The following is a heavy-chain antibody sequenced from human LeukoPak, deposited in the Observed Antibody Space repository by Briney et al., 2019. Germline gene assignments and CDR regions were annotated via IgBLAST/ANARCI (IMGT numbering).Heavy chain of an antibody. V-gene: IGHV1-2*02. J-gene: IGHJ3*02. D-gene: IGHD6-19*01. CDR2: INPNSGGT. Sequence: AASVTVSCKASGYTFTDYYMHWVRQAAGQGLEWMGWINPNSGGTNYEQKFQGRVTMTRDTSISTAYMELSRLRSDDTAVYYCAREVWGSGWVLAFDIWGQGTMVTVSS. CDR1: GYTFTDYY. CDR3: AREVWGSGWVLAFDI.